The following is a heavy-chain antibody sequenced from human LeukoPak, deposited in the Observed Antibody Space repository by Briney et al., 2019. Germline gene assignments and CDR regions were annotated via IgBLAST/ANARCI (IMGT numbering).Heavy chain of an antibody. CDR1: GDSVSSNSAA. CDR2: TFCTSKWFN. V-gene: IGHV6-1*01. Sequence: SQTLSLTCAISGDSVSSNSAAWNWFRQSPSRGLEWLGRTFCTSKWFNDYAVSVKSRITINPDTSKNQFSLQLNSVTPEDTAVYYCARGRYYDYSGYFDYWGQGTLVTVSS. CDR3: ARGRYYDYSGYFDY. J-gene: IGHJ4*02. D-gene: IGHD3-16*01.